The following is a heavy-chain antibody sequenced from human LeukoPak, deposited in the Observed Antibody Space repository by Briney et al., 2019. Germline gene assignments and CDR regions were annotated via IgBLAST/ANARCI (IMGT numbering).Heavy chain of an antibody. Sequence: GGSLRLSCAASGFAFSDYWMSWVRQAPGKGLEWVALISYDANIGSNKYYADSVKGRFTISRDNSKNTLYLQMNSLRAEDTAVYYCARDGGYDFWSGYYQDYWGQGTLVTVSS. CDR1: GFAFSDYW. J-gene: IGHJ4*02. V-gene: IGHV3-30-3*01. D-gene: IGHD3-3*01. CDR3: ARDGGYDFWSGYYQDY. CDR2: ISYDANIGSNK.